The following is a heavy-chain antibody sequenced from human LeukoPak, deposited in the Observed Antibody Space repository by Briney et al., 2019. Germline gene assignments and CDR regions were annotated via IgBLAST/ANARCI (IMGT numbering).Heavy chain of an antibody. D-gene: IGHD2-2*01. V-gene: IGHV3-7*01. CDR1: GFTFSSYW. J-gene: IGHJ4*02. CDR2: IKRDGSEK. CDR3: ARDLASGYQLLFGDYLRHVH. Sequence: GGSLRLSCAASGFTFSSYWMSWVRQAPGKGLEWVANIKRDGSEKYYVDSVKGRFTISRDNAKNSLYLQMNSLRAEDTAVYYCARDLASGYQLLFGDYLRHVHWGQGTLVTVSS.